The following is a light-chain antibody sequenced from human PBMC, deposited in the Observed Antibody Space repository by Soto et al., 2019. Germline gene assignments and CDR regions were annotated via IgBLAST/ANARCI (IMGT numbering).Light chain of an antibody. V-gene: IGLV1-40*01. J-gene: IGLJ1*01. Sequence: QSVLTQPPSVSGAPGQTVTISCTGSSSNIGAGYDVHWYQQLPGTAPKLLIYGNSNRPSGVSDRFSGSKSGTSASLAITGLQAEDEADYYCQSYASSLSGVFGTGTKLTVL. CDR2: GNS. CDR3: QSYASSLSGV. CDR1: SSNIGAGYD.